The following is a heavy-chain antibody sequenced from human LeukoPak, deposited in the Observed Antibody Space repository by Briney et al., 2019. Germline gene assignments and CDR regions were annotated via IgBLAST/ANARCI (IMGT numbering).Heavy chain of an antibody. V-gene: IGHV4-39*01. Sequence: SETQSLTCTVSGGSISSSSYYWGWIRQPPGKGLEWIGSIYYSGSTYYNPSLKSRVTISVDTSKNQFSLKLSSVTAADTAVYYCARGPWSRDGYNSPGFLRYWGQGTLVTVSS. J-gene: IGHJ4*02. CDR3: ARGPWSRDGYNSPGFLRY. D-gene: IGHD5-24*01. CDR2: IYYSGST. CDR1: GGSISSSSYY.